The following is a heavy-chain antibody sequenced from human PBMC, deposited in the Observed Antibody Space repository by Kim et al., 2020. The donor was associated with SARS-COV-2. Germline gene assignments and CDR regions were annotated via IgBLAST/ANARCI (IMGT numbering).Heavy chain of an antibody. V-gene: IGHV4-34*01. CDR3: ARGITIFGVVTGYYGMDV. Sequence: KSRVTISVDTSKNQFSLKLSSVTAADTAVYYCARGITIFGVVTGYYGMDVWGQGTTVTVSS. D-gene: IGHD3-3*01. J-gene: IGHJ6*02.